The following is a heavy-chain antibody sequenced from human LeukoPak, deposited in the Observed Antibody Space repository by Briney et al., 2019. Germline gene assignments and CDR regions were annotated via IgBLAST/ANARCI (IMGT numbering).Heavy chain of an antibody. CDR1: GGSFSGYY. J-gene: IGHJ5*02. D-gene: IGHD2-2*01. CDR2: INHSGST. V-gene: IGHV4-34*01. CDR3: ARGVGYCSSTSCRGGWFDP. Sequence: SETLSLTCAVYGGSFSGYYWSWIRQPPGKGLEWIGEINHSGSTNYNPSLKSRVTISVDTSKNQFSLKLSSVTAADTAVYYCARGVGYCSSTSCRGGWFDPWGQGTLVTVSS.